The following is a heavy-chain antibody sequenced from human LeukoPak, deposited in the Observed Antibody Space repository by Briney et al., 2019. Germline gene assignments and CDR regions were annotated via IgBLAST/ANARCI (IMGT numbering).Heavy chain of an antibody. CDR1: GGSISSCY. J-gene: IGHJ6*02. CDR3: ARDVLAPTIFGVVAHYYYGMDV. V-gene: IGHV4-59*01. D-gene: IGHD3-3*01. Sequence: SETLSLTCTVSGGSISSCYWSWIRQPPGKGLEWIGYIYYSGSTNYNPSLKSRVTISVDTSKNQFSLKLSSVTAADTAVYYCARDVLAPTIFGVVAHYYYGMDVWGQGTTVTVSS. CDR2: IYYSGST.